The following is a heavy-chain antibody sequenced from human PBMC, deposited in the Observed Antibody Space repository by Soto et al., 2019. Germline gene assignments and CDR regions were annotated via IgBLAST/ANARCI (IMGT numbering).Heavy chain of an antibody. Sequence: GSLRLSCAASGFTFSSYWMSWVRQAPGKGLEWVANIKQDGSEKYYVDSVKGRFTISRDNAKNSLYLQMNSLRAEDTAVYYCAREKSSSFYYFDYWGQGTLVTVSS. V-gene: IGHV3-7*01. CDR2: IKQDGSEK. CDR1: GFTFSSYW. CDR3: AREKSSSFYYFDY. D-gene: IGHD6-13*01. J-gene: IGHJ4*02.